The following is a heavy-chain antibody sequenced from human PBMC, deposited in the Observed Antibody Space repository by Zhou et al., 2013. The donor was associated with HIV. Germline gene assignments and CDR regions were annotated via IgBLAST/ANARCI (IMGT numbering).Heavy chain of an antibody. CDR3: ARDLEGYCSSTSCYGPLWD. D-gene: IGHD2-2*01. Sequence: QVQLVQSGAEVKKPGSSVKVSCKASGGTFSSYAISWVRQAPGQGLEWMGGIIPIFGTANYAQKFQGRVTITTDESTSTAYMELSSLRSEDTAVYYCARDLEGYCSSTSCYGPLWDWGQGTLVTVSS. J-gene: IGHJ4*02. CDR1: GGTFSSYA. CDR2: IIPIFGTA. V-gene: IGHV1-69*05.